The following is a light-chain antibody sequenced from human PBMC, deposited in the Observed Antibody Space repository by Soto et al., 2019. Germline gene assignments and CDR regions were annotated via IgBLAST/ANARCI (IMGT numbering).Light chain of an antibody. Sequence: EFVLTQSPYTVSLSPGERATLSCRASQTVTHNHLAWHQQKPGQTPRLLVYGASSRATGIPDRFSGSGSGTDFTLTISRLEPEDFAVYYCQQHGTSPITFGQGTRLAIK. CDR1: QTVTHNH. V-gene: IGKV3-20*01. J-gene: IGKJ5*01. CDR3: QQHGTSPIT. CDR2: GAS.